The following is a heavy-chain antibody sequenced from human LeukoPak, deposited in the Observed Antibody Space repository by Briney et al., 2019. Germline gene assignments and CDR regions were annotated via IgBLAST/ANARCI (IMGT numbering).Heavy chain of an antibody. D-gene: IGHD2-8*01. CDR1: GFTFSSYG. J-gene: IGHJ6*02. Sequence: GGSPRLSCAASGFTFSSYGMHWVRQAPGKGLEWVAVISYDGSNKYYADSVKGRFTISRDNSKNTLYLQMNSLRAEETAVYYCAKMGILYLHGMDVWGQGTTVTVSS. CDR3: AKMGILYLHGMDV. V-gene: IGHV3-30*18. CDR2: ISYDGSNK.